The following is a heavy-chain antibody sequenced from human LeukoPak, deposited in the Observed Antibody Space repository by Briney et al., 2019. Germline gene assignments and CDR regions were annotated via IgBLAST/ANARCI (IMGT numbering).Heavy chain of an antibody. D-gene: IGHD4-17*01. Sequence: GGSLGLSCSASGFTFNNYAMNWVRQAPGKGLEWVSSISGGGETTYYADSAKGRFTISRDNSQNTLYLQMNSLRAEDTAVYYCARDYADYVGYFFFDYWGQGTLVTVSS. CDR1: GFTFNNYA. J-gene: IGHJ4*02. CDR3: ARDYADYVGYFFFDY. V-gene: IGHV3-23*01. CDR2: ISGGGETT.